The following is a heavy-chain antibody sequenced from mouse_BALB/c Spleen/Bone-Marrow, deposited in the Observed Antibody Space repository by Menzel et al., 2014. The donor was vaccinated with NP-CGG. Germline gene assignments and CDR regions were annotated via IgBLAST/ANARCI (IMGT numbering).Heavy chain of an antibody. CDR3: ARHITTVVADY. Sequence: EVKVVDSGGGLVKPGGSLKLSCAASGFTFSSYAMSWVRQTPEKRLEWVATISSGGSYTYYPDSVKGRFTISRDNAKNTLYLQMSSLRSEDTAMYYCARHITTVVADYWGQGITLTVSS. V-gene: IGHV5-9-3*01. CDR1: GFTFSSYA. D-gene: IGHD1-1*01. J-gene: IGHJ2*01. CDR2: ISSGGSYT.